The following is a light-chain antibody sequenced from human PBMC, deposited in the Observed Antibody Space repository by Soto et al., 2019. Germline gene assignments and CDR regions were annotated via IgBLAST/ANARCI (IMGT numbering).Light chain of an antibody. Sequence: QSVLTQPASVSGSPGQSITISCSGTSSDVGGYNFVSWYQGHPGKAPRLILYDVSSRPSGVSYRFSGSTSANTASLHISRVQAGDEEAYYCSSYTNTTSRVVFGGGTKLTVL. CDR3: SSYTNTTSRVV. CDR2: DVS. J-gene: IGLJ2*01. CDR1: SSDVGGYNF. V-gene: IGLV2-14*03.